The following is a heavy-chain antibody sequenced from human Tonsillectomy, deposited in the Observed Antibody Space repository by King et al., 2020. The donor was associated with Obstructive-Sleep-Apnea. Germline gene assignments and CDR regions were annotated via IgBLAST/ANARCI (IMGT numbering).Heavy chain of an antibody. CDR3: ARDMTAYDSTSPAY. V-gene: IGHV1-2*02. CDR1: GYTFTGYY. J-gene: IGHJ4*02. D-gene: IGHD3-10*01. Sequence: QLVQSGAEVKKPGASVKVSCKASGYTFTGYYIHWVLQAPGQGLEWIGWISPNSGATKYAQKFQDRVTMTRDTSISTAYMDLSRLRSDATAIYYCARDMTAYDSTSPAYWGQGTLVTVSS. CDR2: ISPNSGAT.